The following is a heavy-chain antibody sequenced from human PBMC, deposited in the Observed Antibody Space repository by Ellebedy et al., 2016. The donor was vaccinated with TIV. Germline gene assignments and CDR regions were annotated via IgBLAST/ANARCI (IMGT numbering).Heavy chain of an antibody. Sequence: AASVTVSCKASGYTFTSYYMHWVRQAPGQGLEWMGVINPTAGSTSSAQKFQSRVTMTSDTSTRTVYMELSSLRSEDTAVYYCARAPSVDPHMDVWGQGTTVTVSS. CDR3: ARAPSVDPHMDV. CDR2: INPTAGST. V-gene: IGHV1-46*01. D-gene: IGHD6-19*01. J-gene: IGHJ6*02. CDR1: GYTFTSYY.